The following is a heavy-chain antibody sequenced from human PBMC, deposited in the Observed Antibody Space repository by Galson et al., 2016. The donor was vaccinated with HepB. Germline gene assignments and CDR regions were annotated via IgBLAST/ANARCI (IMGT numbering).Heavy chain of an antibody. CDR2: IKQDGSEK. V-gene: IGHV3-7*01. CDR3: ARVGYKGYSFDC. CDR1: GFTLGYSW. Sequence: SLRLSCAASGFTLGYSWMSWVRQAPGKGLEWVANIKQDGSEKYYVDSVKGRFSISRDNAEDSLYLQMNSLRVEDTAVYYCARVGYKGYSFDCWGQGTLVTVSS. D-gene: IGHD1-14*01. J-gene: IGHJ4*02.